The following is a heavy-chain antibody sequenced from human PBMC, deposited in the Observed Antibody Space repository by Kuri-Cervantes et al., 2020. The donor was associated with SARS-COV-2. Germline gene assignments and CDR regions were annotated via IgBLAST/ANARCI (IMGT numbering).Heavy chain of an antibody. D-gene: IGHD2-2*01. CDR1: GFTFSSYS. CDR3: VRGDIVVVAAAFDI. Sequence: GGSLRLSCAASGFTFSSYSMNWVRQAPGKGLEWVSSISSSSSYIYYADSVKGRFTISRDNAKNSLYLHMTSLRPEDTAVYYCVRGDIVVVAAAFDIWGQGTRVTVSS. J-gene: IGHJ3*02. V-gene: IGHV3-21*01. CDR2: ISSSSSYI.